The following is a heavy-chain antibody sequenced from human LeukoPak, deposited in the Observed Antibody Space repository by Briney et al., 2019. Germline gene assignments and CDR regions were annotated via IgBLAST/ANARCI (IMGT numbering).Heavy chain of an antibody. CDR3: AKDSLYSSSWYGDY. V-gene: IGHV3-23*01. CDR2: ISGSGGST. Sequence: QSGGSLRLSCAASGFTFSSYAMSWVRQAPGKGLEWVSAISGSGGSTYYADSVKGRFNISRDNSKNTLYLQMNSLRAEDTAVYYCAKDSLYSSSWYGDYWGQGTLVTVSS. J-gene: IGHJ4*02. D-gene: IGHD6-13*01. CDR1: GFTFSSYA.